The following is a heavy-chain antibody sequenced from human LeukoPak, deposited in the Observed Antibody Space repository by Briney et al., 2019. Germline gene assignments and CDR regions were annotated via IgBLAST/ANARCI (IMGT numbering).Heavy chain of an antibody. CDR3: STDGTPKFEY. J-gene: IGHJ4*02. CDR2: ISFDGSNK. V-gene: IGHV3-30-3*01. D-gene: IGHD1-26*01. CDR1: GFTFSSYA. Sequence: PGGSLRLSCAASGFTFSSYAMHWIRQAPGKGLEWVAVISFDGSNKYYADSMKGRFTISRDNSKNTLYLQMDNLRPEDTAVYYCSTDGTPKFEYWGQGTLVTVSS.